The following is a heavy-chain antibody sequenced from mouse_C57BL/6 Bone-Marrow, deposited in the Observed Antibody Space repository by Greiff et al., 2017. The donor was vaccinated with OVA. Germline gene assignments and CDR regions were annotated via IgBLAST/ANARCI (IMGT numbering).Heavy chain of an antibody. Sequence: QVQLQQPGTELVKPGASVKLSCKASGYTFTSYWMHWVKQRPGQGLEWIGNINPSNGGTNYNEKFKSKATLTVDKSSSTAYMQLSSLTSEDAAVYYCARKGVPYYGSSYGFAYWGQGTLVTVSA. J-gene: IGHJ3*01. CDR3: ARKGVPYYGSSYGFAY. D-gene: IGHD1-1*01. CDR1: GYTFTSYW. CDR2: INPSNGGT. V-gene: IGHV1-53*01.